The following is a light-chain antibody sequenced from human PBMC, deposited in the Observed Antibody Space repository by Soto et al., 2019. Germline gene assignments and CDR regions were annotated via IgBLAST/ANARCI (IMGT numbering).Light chain of an antibody. CDR1: QSVSMN. J-gene: IGKJ4*01. CDR2: GAS. V-gene: IGKV3-15*01. Sequence: EIMMTQSPATLSVSPGERATLSCRASQSVSMNLAWYQQKPGQAPRLLIYGASTRATGIPARFRGSGSGTEFTLTISSLQSEDFAVYYCQQYNNWPLTFGGGTKVDI. CDR3: QQYNNWPLT.